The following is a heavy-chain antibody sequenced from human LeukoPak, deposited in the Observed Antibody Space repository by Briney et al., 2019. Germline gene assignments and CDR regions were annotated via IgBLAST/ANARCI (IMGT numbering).Heavy chain of an antibody. CDR1: GFTFSSYA. CDR3: AKVGWDQYYFDY. V-gene: IGHV3-23*01. D-gene: IGHD6-19*01. J-gene: IGHJ4*02. Sequence: PGGPLRLSCAASGFTFSSYAMSWVRQAPGKGLEWVSAISGSGGSTYYADSVKGRFTISRDNSKNTVYLQMNSLRAEDTAVYYCAKVGWDQYYFDYWGQGTLVTVSS. CDR2: ISGSGGST.